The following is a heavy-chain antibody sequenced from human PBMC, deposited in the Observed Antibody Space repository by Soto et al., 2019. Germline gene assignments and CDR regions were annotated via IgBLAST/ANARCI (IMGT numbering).Heavy chain of an antibody. V-gene: IGHV3-48*02. CDR2: ISSSGSTI. Sequence: EVQLVESGGGLVRPGGSLRLSCAASGFSFSSHSMKWVRQAPGKGLEWVSYISSSGSTIYYADSVKGRFTISRDNAKNSLYLQMNSLRDDDTAVYYCARGRGYCGGTNCYLDYWGQGALVTVSS. D-gene: IGHD2-21*01. CDR3: ARGRGYCGGTNCYLDY. CDR1: GFSFSSHS. J-gene: IGHJ4*02.